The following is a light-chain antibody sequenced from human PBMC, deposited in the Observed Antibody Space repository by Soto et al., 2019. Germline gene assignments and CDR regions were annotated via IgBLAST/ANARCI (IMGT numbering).Light chain of an antibody. V-gene: IGKV3-20*01. CDR2: GAS. CDR1: QSVSSSY. CDR3: QQYGSSPGT. J-gene: IGKJ1*01. Sequence: EIVLTQSPGTLSLSPGERATLSCRASQSVSSSYLAWYQQKPGQAPRLLIYGASSRATGIPDRFSGSGSGTGFTLTISRLEPEGFAVYYCQQYGSSPGTFGQGTKV.